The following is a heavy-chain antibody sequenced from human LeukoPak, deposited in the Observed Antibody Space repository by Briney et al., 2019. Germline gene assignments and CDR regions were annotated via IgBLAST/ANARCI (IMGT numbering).Heavy chain of an antibody. CDR3: AKNEGSCGGDCYSHFDN. CDR2: LTGSGGAT. V-gene: IGHV3-23*01. Sequence: GGSLRLPCVASGFTFSSYAMSWVRQAPGKGLEWVSALTGSGGATYYADSVKDRFTVSRDNSKNTLYLQMNSLRAEDTATYYCAKNEGSCGGDCYSHFDNWGQGTLVTVSS. CDR1: GFTFSSYA. J-gene: IGHJ4*02. D-gene: IGHD2-21*02.